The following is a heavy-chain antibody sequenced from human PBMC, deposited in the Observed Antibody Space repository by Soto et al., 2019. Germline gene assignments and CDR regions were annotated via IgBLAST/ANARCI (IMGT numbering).Heavy chain of an antibody. CDR1: GYTVTSYD. V-gene: IGHV1-8*01. CDR3: AREWVRGMDV. D-gene: IGHD1-26*01. CDR2: MNPNSANT. J-gene: IGHJ6*02. Sequence: QVQLVQSGAEVKKPGASVKVSCKASGYTVTSYDINWVRQATGQGLEWMGWMNPNSANTGYAQKFQGRVTMTRKTSRSTAYMELSSLRSEDTAVDYCAREWVRGMDVWGQGTTVTVSS.